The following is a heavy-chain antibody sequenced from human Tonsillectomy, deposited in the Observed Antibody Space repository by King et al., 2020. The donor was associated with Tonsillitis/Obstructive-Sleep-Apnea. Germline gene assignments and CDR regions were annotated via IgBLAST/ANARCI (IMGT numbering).Heavy chain of an antibody. J-gene: IGHJ4*02. V-gene: IGHV3-23*04. CDR1: GFTFSSYA. CDR3: AKDYNSRYSSGYPLYEYYFDY. D-gene: IGHD3-22*01. Sequence: VQLVESGGGLVQPGGSLRLSCAASGFTFSSYAMSWVRQAPGKGLEWVSAISGSGGSTYYADSVKGRFTISRDNSKNTLYLQMNSLRAEDTAVYYCAKDYNSRYSSGYPLYEYYFDYWGQGTLVTVSS. CDR2: ISGSGGST.